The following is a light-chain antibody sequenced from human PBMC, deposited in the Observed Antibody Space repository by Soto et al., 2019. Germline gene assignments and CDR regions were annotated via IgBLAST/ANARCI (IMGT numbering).Light chain of an antibody. J-gene: IGKJ1*01. CDR1: QSVSSSY. V-gene: IGKV3-20*01. Sequence: EIVLTQSPCTLSLSLGERATLSCRASQSVSSSYLAWYQQKPGQAPRLLIYGASCRATGLPDRFSGSGAANDFSLTISRLEHEDFAVYYCQQYGSPPWTFGQGTKVEI. CDR3: QQYGSPPWT. CDR2: GAS.